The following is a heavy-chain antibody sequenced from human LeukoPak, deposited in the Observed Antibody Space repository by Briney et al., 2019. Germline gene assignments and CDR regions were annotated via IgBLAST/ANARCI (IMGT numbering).Heavy chain of an antibody. CDR2: ISGDGNAK. J-gene: IGHJ4*02. D-gene: IGHD2/OR15-2a*01. Sequence: GGSLRLSCAASGFSFSSYSINWVRQAPGKGLEWVSHISGDGNAKHYTDSVKGRFTISRDNAKNALYLQMNSLRAEDTAVYFCARDYVYAFDYWGQGTLATVSS. CDR3: ARDYVYAFDY. V-gene: IGHV3-48*01. CDR1: GFSFSSYS.